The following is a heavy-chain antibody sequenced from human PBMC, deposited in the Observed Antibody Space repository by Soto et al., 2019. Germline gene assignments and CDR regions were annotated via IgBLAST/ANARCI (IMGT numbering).Heavy chain of an antibody. CDR2: INAGNGNT. D-gene: IGHD2-21*02. CDR1: GYTFTSYA. Sequence: QVQLVQSGAEEKKPGASVKVSCKASGYTFTSYAMHGVSQAPGQRLEWMGWINAGNGNTQYSQKFQGRVPITRATSASTAYMELSSLRSADTAFYYCAMSIGVVTALDYWGQGTLGTVSA. V-gene: IGHV1-3*05. CDR3: AMSIGVVTALDY. J-gene: IGHJ4*02.